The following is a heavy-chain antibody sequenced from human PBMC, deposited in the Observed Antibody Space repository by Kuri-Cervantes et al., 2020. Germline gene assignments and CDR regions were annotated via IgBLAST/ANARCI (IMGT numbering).Heavy chain of an antibody. V-gene: IGHV4-34*01. Sequence: GSLRLSCAVYGGSFSGYYWSWIRQPPGKGLEWIGEINHSGSTNYNPSLKSRVTISVDTSKNHFSLKLSSVTAADTAVYYCARAVRNWGQGTLVTVSS. CDR1: GGSFSGYY. J-gene: IGHJ4*02. CDR3: ARAVRN. CDR2: INHSGST.